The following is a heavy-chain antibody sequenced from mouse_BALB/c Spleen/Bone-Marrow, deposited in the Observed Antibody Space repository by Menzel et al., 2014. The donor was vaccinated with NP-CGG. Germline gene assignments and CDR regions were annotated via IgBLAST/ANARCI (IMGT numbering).Heavy chain of an antibody. J-gene: IGHJ2*01. CDR3: ARYYYGSSFDY. CDR2: IWSGGST. V-gene: IGHV2-2*02. CDR1: GFSLTSYG. Sequence: VQLQQSGPGLVQPSQSLSITCTVSGFSLTSYGVHWVRQSPGKGLEWLGVIWSGGSTDYNTAFISRLSISKDNSKSQVFFKMNSLQANDTAIYYCARYYYGSSFDYWGQGTPLTVSS. D-gene: IGHD1-1*01.